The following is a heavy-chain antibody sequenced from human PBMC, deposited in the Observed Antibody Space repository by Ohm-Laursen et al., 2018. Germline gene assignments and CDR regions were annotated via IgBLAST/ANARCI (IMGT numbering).Heavy chain of an antibody. D-gene: IGHD5-12*01. J-gene: IGHJ4*02. CDR3: VGGYITVFHY. Sequence: SRSLSCTSSGSTFSNYWMHWVRHAPGRGLVWVSRINGDGTITNYADSVKGRFTITRDNAKNTVNLEMSSLRAEDTALYYCVGGYITVFHYWGQGTLLSVSS. V-gene: IGHV3-74*01. CDR1: GSTFSNYW. CDR2: INGDGTIT.